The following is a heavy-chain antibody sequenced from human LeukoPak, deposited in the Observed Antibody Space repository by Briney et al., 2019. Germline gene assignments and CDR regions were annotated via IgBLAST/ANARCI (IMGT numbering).Heavy chain of an antibody. V-gene: IGHV3-7*01. CDR3: ARDQWLDAFDI. D-gene: IGHD6-19*01. Sequence: GSLRLSCAASGFPFISYWLSWVRQAPGKGLEWVANIKQDGSEKYYVDSVKGRFTISRDNAKNSLYLQMNSLRAEDTAVYYCARDQWLDAFDIWGQGTMVTVSS. CDR1: GFPFISYW. J-gene: IGHJ3*02. CDR2: IKQDGSEK.